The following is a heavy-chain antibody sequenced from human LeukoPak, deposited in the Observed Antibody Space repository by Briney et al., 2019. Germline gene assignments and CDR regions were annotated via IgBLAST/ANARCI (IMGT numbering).Heavy chain of an antibody. V-gene: IGHV3-30*04. CDR3: ARDRAPNQWLVSYYYGMDV. D-gene: IGHD6-19*01. CDR2: ISYDGSNK. J-gene: IGHJ6*02. Sequence: GGSLRLSCAASGFTFSSSAMSWVRQVPGKGLEWVAVISYDGSNKYYADSVKGRFTISRDNSKNTLYLQMNSLRAEDTAVYYCARDRAPNQWLVSYYYGMDVWGQGTTVTVSS. CDR1: GFTFSSSA.